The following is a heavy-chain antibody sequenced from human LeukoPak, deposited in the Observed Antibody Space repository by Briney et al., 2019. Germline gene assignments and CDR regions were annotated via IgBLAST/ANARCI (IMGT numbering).Heavy chain of an antibody. CDR1: GLTFSSYA. J-gene: IGHJ4*02. V-gene: IGHV3-23*01. D-gene: IGHD2-2*01. Sequence: GGSLRLSCEPPGLTFSSYAMSWVRQAPGKGLEWASPISGSGGSTYYADSVKGRFTISRDNSKNTLYLQMNSLRAEDTAVYYCAKGVRSVVVPAAILYYWGQGTLVTVSS. CDR2: ISGSGGST. CDR3: AKGVRSVVVPAAILYY.